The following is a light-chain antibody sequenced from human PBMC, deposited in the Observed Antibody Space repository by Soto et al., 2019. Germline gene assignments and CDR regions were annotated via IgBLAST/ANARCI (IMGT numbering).Light chain of an antibody. CDR1: QSISSY. J-gene: IGKJ4*01. CDR3: QQRINWPLT. V-gene: IGKV3-11*01. Sequence: ETVLTQSPATLSLSPGERAILSCRASQSISSYLAWYQQKPGQAPRLLISDAVNRATGIPARFSGSGSGTDFTLIIGSLEPEDVEVYYCQQRINWPLTFGGGTRVQLK. CDR2: DAV.